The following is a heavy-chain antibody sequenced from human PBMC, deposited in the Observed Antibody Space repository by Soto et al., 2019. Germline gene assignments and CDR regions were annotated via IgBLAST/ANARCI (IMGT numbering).Heavy chain of an antibody. D-gene: IGHD2-15*01. CDR1: GFTFSTYA. CDR3: AKGSSGTSFRCHLAPFEF. CDR2: MSGSGATT. J-gene: IGHJ4*02. V-gene: IGHV3-23*01. Sequence: EVQLLESGGGVVQPGGSLRLSCAASGFTFSTYAMSWVRQSPGKGLEWVSAMSGSGATTHHADSVKGRFTISRDNSKNTLYLQPNSLRAEDTAVYFCAKGSSGTSFRCHLAPFEFWGQGTLVTVSS.